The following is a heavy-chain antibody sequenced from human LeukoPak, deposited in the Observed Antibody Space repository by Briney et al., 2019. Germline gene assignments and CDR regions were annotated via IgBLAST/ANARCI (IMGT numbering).Heavy chain of an antibody. CDR2: INHSGST. D-gene: IGHD2-2*01. CDR1: GGSFSGYY. V-gene: IGHV4-34*01. J-gene: IGHJ5*02. Sequence: SETLSLTCAVYGGSFSGYYWSWIRQPPGKGLEWIGEINHSGSTNYNPSLKSRVTISVDTSKNQYSLKLSSVTAADTAVYSCARLSPVVPAATINWFDPWGQGTLVTVSS. CDR3: ARLSPVVPAATINWFDP.